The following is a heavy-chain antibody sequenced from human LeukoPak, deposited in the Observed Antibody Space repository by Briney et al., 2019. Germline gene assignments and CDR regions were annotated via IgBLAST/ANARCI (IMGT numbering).Heavy chain of an antibody. V-gene: IGHV3-23*01. CDR1: GFSISTYA. D-gene: IGHD5-24*01. CDR3: AKDAVYGDGYWEFDY. J-gene: IGHJ4*02. CDR2: IVGSGDT. Sequence: SGGSLRLSCAASGFSISTYAMSWVRQAPGKGLEWVSGIVGSGDTDYADAVQGRLTISKDNSKNIVYLQMNSLRAEDTAVYYCAKDAVYGDGYWEFDYWGQGNLVTVSS.